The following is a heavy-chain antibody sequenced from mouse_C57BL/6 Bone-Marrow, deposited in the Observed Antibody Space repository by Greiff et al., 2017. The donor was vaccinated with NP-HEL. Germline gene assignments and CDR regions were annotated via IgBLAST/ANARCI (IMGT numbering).Heavy chain of an antibody. V-gene: IGHV5-12*01. J-gene: IGHJ1*03. CDR2: ISNGGGST. CDR3: ARLGYYGSSYYWYFDV. D-gene: IGHD1-1*01. Sequence: EVHLVESGGGLVQPGGSLKLSCAASGFTFSDYYMYWVRQTPEKRLEWVAYISNGGGSTYYPDTVKGRFTISRDNAKNTLYLQMSRLKSEDTAMYYCARLGYYGSSYYWYFDVWGTGTTVTVSS. CDR1: GFTFSDYY.